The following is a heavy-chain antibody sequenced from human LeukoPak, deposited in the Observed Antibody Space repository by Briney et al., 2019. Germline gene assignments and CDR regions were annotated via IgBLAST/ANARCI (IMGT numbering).Heavy chain of an antibody. J-gene: IGHJ4*02. CDR3: ARDERFEQPAPLSEFDY. Sequence: GGSLRLSRAASGFTFSDYYMSWIRQAPGKGLEWVSYISTSGSTMYYADSVKGRFTISRDNAKNSLYLQMNSLRAEDTAVYYCARDERFEQPAPLSEFDYWGQGTLVTVSS. CDR1: GFTFSDYY. V-gene: IGHV3-11*01. D-gene: IGHD2/OR15-2a*01. CDR2: ISTSGSTM.